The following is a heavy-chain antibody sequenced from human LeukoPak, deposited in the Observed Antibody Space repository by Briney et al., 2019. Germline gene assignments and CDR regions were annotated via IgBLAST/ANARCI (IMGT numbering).Heavy chain of an antibody. CDR1: GYTFTSYG. Sequence: ASVKVSCKASGYTFTSYGISWVRQAPGQGLEWMGWISAYNGNSNYAQKLQGRVTMTTDTSTSTAYMELRSLRSDDTAVYYCARFAAAAGTFDYWGQGTLVTVSS. J-gene: IGHJ4*02. V-gene: IGHV1-18*01. CDR2: ISAYNGNS. D-gene: IGHD6-13*01. CDR3: ARFAAAAGTFDY.